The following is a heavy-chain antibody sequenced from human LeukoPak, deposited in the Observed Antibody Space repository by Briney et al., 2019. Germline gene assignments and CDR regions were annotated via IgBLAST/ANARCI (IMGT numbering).Heavy chain of an antibody. CDR2: GHYSGRT. CDR3: ARQVASGRWAFDI. Sequence: SETLSLTCTVSGGSISSTSYYWGRIRQPPGKGLEWIGSGHYSGRTYYNPSLKSRVTISVDTSKNQFSLKLSSVTAADTAVYSCARQVASGRWAFDIWCQGTMVTVSS. CDR1: GGSISSTSYY. D-gene: IGHD3-10*01. V-gene: IGHV4-39*01. J-gene: IGHJ3*02.